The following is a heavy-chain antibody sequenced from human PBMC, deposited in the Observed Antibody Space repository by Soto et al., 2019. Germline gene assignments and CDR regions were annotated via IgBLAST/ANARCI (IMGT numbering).Heavy chain of an antibody. Sequence: GGSLRLSCAASGFTFSDYYMSWIRQAPGKGLEWVSYISSSSSYTNYADSVKGRFTISRDNAKNSLYLQMNSLRAEDTAVYYCARDGGTRNGEHGMDVWGQGTTVTVSS. D-gene: IGHD4-17*01. CDR3: ARDGGTRNGEHGMDV. V-gene: IGHV3-11*06. J-gene: IGHJ6*02. CDR2: ISSSSSYT. CDR1: GFTFSDYY.